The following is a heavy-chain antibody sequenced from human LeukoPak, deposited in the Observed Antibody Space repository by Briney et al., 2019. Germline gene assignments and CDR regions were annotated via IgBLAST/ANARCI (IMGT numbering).Heavy chain of an antibody. D-gene: IGHD2-8*02. V-gene: IGHV6-1*01. CDR1: GDSVSSNSAT. J-gene: IGHJ5*02. Sequence: SETVSVTCAISGDSVSSNSATWIWIRQAPARGCEWLRRTYYRSKRYHDYVVSLKRRTTLNLDTSRHKFSLQLNSVTPKDTAVYYCARSGTGGGNWFDPWGEGTLVTVSS. CDR2: TYYRSKRYH. CDR3: ARSGTGGGNWFDP.